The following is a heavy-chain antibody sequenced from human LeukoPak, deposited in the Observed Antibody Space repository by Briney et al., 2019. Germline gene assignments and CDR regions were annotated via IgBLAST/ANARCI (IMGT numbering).Heavy chain of an antibody. D-gene: IGHD3-10*01. CDR3: AREGAVSSDAFDI. Sequence: GGSLRLSCGASGFTFSSYAMNWVRQAPGEGLEWGSSISSTSTYIFYGDSVKGRFTISRDNAKNSLYLHMSSLRAEDKVVYSCAREGAVSSDAFDIWGLGTVVTVSS. J-gene: IGHJ3*02. V-gene: IGHV3-21*01. CDR1: GFTFSSYA. CDR2: ISSTSTYI.